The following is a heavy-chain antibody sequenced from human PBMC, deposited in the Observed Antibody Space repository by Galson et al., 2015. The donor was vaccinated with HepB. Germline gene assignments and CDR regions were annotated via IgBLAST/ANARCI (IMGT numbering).Heavy chain of an antibody. CDR3: VRTGVKGYVAGSDAFDI. V-gene: IGHV3-30*04. J-gene: IGHJ3*02. D-gene: IGHD6-19*01. CDR2: ISYDGSNK. CDR1: GFTFSSYA. Sequence: SLRLSCAASGFTFSSYAMHWVRQAPGKGLEWVAVISYDGSNKYYADSVKGRFTISRDNSKNTLYLQMNSLRAEDTAVYYCVRTGVKGYVAGSDAFDIWGQGTMVTVSS.